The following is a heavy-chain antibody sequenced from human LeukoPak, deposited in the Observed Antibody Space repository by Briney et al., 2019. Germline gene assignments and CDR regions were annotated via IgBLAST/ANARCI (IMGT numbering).Heavy chain of an antibody. J-gene: IGHJ6*03. CDR2: INWNGGNT. Sequence: GSLRLSCAGSGFSFSSYGMHWVRQAPGKGLEWVSGINWNGGNTNYADSMKARFTISRDNARNSLSLQMNSLRAEDTALYYCARGRTTMVRGVIEYFYYYMDVWGKGTTVTVSS. D-gene: IGHD3-10*01. CDR3: ARGRTTMVRGVIEYFYYYMDV. V-gene: IGHV3-20*04. CDR1: GFSFSSYG.